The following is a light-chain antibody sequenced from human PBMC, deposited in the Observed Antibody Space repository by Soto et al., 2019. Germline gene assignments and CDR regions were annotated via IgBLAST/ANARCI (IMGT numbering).Light chain of an antibody. V-gene: IGLV2-14*01. CDR3: SSYTISNTLPFV. J-gene: IGLJ1*01. Sequence: QSALTQPAAVSGSPGQSITISCTGTSSDVGGYNYVSWYQQHPGKAPKLIIYEVSNRPSGISNRFSGSKSGNTASLTISGLQAEDEADYYCSSYTISNTLPFVFGTGNKVT. CDR2: EVS. CDR1: SSDVGGYNY.